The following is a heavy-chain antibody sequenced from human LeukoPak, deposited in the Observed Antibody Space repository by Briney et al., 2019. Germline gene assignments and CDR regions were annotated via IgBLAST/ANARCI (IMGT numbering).Heavy chain of an antibody. CDR3: AKDRRGDYCFGY. CDR1: GFTLSSYA. J-gene: IGHJ4*02. CDR2: MSGSGGNT. V-gene: IGHV3-23*01. Sequence: GGSLRLSCAASGFTLSSYAVSWVRQAPGKGLEWVSGMSGSGGNTYYADSVKGRFTISRDISKNTLYLQMNSLRAEDTALYYCAKDRRGDYCFGYWGQGTLVTVSS. D-gene: IGHD4-17*01.